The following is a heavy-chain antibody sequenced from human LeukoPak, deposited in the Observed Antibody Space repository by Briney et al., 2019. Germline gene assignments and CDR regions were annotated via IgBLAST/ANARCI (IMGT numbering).Heavy chain of an antibody. V-gene: IGHV3-21*01. CDR2: ISSSSSYI. J-gene: IGHJ3*02. D-gene: IGHD6-13*01. CDR1: GFTFSSYS. Sequence: GGSLRLSCAASGFTFSSYSMNWVRQAPGKGLEWVSSISSSSSYIYYADSVKGRFTISRDNAKNSLYLQVNSLRAEDTAVYYCARSSSWSGGDAFDIWGQGTMVTVSS. CDR3: ARSSSWSGGDAFDI.